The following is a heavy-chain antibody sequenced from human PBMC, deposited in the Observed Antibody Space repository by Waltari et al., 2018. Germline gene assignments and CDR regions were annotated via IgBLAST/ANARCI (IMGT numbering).Heavy chain of an antibody. J-gene: IGHJ5*02. CDR1: GDSASSRSYY. CDR3: ARQGYCSGGFCFGWFDP. CDR2: IYYSGTA. D-gene: IGHD2-15*01. V-gene: IGHV4-39*01. Sequence: QLQLQESGPGLVKPSETLSLTCTVSGDSASSRSYYRGRIRQPPGQGLEWIGSIYYSGTAYYNPPLKSRGTISVDTSKNQFSLKLSSVTAADTAVYYCARQGYCSGGFCFGWFDPWGQGTLVTVSS.